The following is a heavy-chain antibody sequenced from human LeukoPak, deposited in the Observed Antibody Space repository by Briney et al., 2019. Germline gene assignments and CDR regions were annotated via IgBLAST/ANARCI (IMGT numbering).Heavy chain of an antibody. V-gene: IGHV3-21*01. CDR2: ISSSSSYI. CDR1: GLTFSSYS. J-gene: IGHJ3*02. D-gene: IGHD4-17*01. Sequence: GGSLRLSCAASGLTFSSYSMNWVRQAPGKGLEWVSSISSSSSYIYYADSVKGRFTISRDNAKNSLYLQMNSLRAEDTAVYYCARAQDYGDAFDIWGQGTMVTVSS. CDR3: ARAQDYGDAFDI.